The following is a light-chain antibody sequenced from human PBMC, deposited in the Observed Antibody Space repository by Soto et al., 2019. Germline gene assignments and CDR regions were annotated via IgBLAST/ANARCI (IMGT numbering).Light chain of an antibody. CDR1: QSVSNY. J-gene: IGKJ2*01. Sequence: ETVLTQSPGTLSLSPGERATLSCRAGQSVSNYLAWYQQKPGQAPRLLIYDASSSATDIPDRFIGSGSGTDFTLTISRLEPEDFAVYYCQHYGGSPPRYTFGQGTKLDIK. V-gene: IGKV3-20*01. CDR3: QHYGGSPPRYT. CDR2: DAS.